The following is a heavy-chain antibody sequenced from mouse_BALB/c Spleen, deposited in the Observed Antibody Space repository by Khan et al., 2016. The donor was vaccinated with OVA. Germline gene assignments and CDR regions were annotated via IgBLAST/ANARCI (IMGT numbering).Heavy chain of an antibody. CDR3: TRPPPLSYGLVY. J-gene: IGHJ4*01. V-gene: IGHV9-3-1*01. Sequence: QIQLVQSGPELKKPGETVKISCKASGYTFTNYGMNWVKQAPGKALKWMGWISTYTGEPTYADDFKGRFAFSLETSASTAYLQINNLKNEDTATYFCTRPPPLSYGLVYWGQGTSVTVSS. CDR2: ISTYTGEP. CDR1: GYTFTNYG.